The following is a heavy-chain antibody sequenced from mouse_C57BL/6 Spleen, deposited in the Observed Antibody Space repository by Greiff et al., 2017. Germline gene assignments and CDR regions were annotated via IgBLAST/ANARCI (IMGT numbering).Heavy chain of an antibody. CDR1: GYSFTGYF. Sequence: EVQLQESGPELVKPGDSVKISCKASGYSFTGYFMNWVMQSHGKSLEWIGRINPYNGDTFYNQKFKGKATLTVDKSSSTARMGLRGLTSEDSAVYYCARAGDGYLAWFAYWGQVTLVTVSA. V-gene: IGHV1-20*01. CDR3: ARAGDGYLAWFAY. CDR2: INPYNGDT. D-gene: IGHD2-3*01. J-gene: IGHJ3*01.